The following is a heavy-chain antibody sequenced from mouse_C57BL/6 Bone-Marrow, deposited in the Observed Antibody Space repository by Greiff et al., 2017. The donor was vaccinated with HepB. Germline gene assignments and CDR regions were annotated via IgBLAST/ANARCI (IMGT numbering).Heavy chain of an antibody. V-gene: IGHV5-4*01. CDR1: GFTFSSYA. J-gene: IGHJ4*01. D-gene: IGHD1-1*01. CDR2: ISDGGSYT. Sequence: DVKLVESGGGLVKPGGSLKLSCAASGFTFSSYAMSWVRQTPEKRLEWVATISDGGSYTYYPDNVKGRFTISRDNAKNNLYLQMSHLKSEDTAMYYCARDRIYYYGSSSYYYAMDYWGQGTSVTVSS. CDR3: ARDRIYYYGSSSYYYAMDY.